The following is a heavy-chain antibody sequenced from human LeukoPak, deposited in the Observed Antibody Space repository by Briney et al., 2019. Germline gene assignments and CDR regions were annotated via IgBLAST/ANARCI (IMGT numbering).Heavy chain of an antibody. CDR1: GLTFSSYA. J-gene: IGHJ4*02. Sequence: PGGSLRLSCAASGLTFSSYAMSWVRQAPGKGLEWVSAISGGGVSAYYADSVKGRFTISRDNSKNTLYLQMNSLRVEDTAVYYCAKDYSSGWYIDYWGQGPLVTVSS. CDR2: ISGGGVSA. V-gene: IGHV3-23*01. D-gene: IGHD6-19*01. CDR3: AKDYSSGWYIDY.